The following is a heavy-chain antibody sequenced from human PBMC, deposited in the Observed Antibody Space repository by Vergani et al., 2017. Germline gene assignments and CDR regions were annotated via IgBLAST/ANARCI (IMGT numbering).Heavy chain of an antibody. D-gene: IGHD5-24*01. CDR2: IWDDGSNK. J-gene: IGHJ6*02. V-gene: IGHV3-33*08. CDR3: ARERWLQTPPQRRYGLDV. Sequence: VQLVESGGGLVQPGGSLRLSCAASGFTFSSYGMHWVRQAPGKGLEWVAVIWDDGSNKYYVDSVKGRFTVSRDNSKNTLDLQMDSLRDEDTAVYYCARERWLQTPPQRRYGLDVWGQGP. CDR1: GFTFSSYG.